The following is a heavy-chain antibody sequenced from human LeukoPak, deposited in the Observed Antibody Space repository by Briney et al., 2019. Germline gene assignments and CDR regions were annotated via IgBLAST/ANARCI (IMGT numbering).Heavy chain of an antibody. CDR2: IRYDGSNK. J-gene: IGHJ4*02. V-gene: IGHV3-30*02. CDR1: GFTFSSYG. Sequence: PGGSLRLSCAASGFTFSSYGMHWVRQAPGKGLEWVAFIRYDGSNKYYADSVKGRFTISRDNSKNTLYLQMNSLRAEDTAVYYCAKDLEDFVVVPAAMDYWGQGTLVTVSS. CDR3: AKDLEDFVVVPAAMDY. D-gene: IGHD2-2*01.